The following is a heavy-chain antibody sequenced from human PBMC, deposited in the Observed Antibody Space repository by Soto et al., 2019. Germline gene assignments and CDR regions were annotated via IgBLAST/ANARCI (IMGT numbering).Heavy chain of an antibody. CDR3: ARAVGNSFFAC. J-gene: IGHJ4*02. CDR2: IYHSGYT. CDR1: GGSISSGGHY. V-gene: IGHV4-31*03. Sequence: QVQLQESGPGLVKPSQTLSLTCTVSGGSISSGGHYWSWIRQHPGKGLEWIGYIYHSGYTDYTPSLRSRDTISVDTSTNHFSLKLSSVTAADTAVYYCARAVGNSFFACWGQGAQVTVSS. D-gene: IGHD2-15*01.